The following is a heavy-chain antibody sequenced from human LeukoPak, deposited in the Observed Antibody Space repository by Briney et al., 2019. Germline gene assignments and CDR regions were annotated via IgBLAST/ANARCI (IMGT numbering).Heavy chain of an antibody. Sequence: GGSLRLSCAASGFTFSSYGMHWVRQAPGKGLEWVAFIRYDGINKYYADSVKGRFTISRDNSKNTLYLQMNSLRAEDTAVYYCARNQAAAGPVPTRYMDVWGKGTTVTVSS. CDR3: ARNQAAAGPVPTRYMDV. CDR1: GFTFSSYG. D-gene: IGHD6-13*01. J-gene: IGHJ6*03. CDR2: IRYDGINK. V-gene: IGHV3-30*02.